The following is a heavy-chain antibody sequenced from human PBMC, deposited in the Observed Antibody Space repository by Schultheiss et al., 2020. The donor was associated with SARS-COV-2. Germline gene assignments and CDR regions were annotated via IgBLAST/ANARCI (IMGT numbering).Heavy chain of an antibody. CDR1: GFTFSDYY. Sequence: GGSLRLSCAASGFTFSDYYMSWIRQAPGKGLEWVSYISSSGSTIYYADSVKGRFTISRDNAKNSLYLQMNSLRAEDTAVYYCAKAEYGDYVNYYYYYGMDVWGQGTTVTVSS. D-gene: IGHD4-17*01. CDR2: ISSSGSTI. CDR3: AKAEYGDYVNYYYYYGMDV. V-gene: IGHV3-11*04. J-gene: IGHJ6*02.